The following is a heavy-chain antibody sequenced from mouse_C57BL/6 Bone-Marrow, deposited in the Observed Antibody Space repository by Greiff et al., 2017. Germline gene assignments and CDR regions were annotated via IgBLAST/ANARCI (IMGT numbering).Heavy chain of an antibody. D-gene: IGHD1-1*01. CDR3: ASLLVRKGAY. CDR1: GFTFSSYA. Sequence: EVQRVESGGGLVKPGGSLKLSCAASGFTFSSYAMSWVRQTPEKRLEWVATISDGGSYTYYPDNVKGRFTISRDNAKNNLYLQMSPLTSEDPAMYYCASLLVRKGAYWGQGTLVTVSA. V-gene: IGHV5-4*01. CDR2: ISDGGSYT. J-gene: IGHJ3*01.